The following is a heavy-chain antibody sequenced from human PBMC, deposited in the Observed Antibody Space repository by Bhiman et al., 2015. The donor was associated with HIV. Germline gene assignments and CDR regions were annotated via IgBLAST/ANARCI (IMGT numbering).Heavy chain of an antibody. CDR3: ARGGPTYYFFWSTYSAGLLDY. D-gene: IGHD3-3*01. V-gene: IGHV3-13*01. CDR1: EFTFSTYD. Sequence: EVQLVESGGGLVKPGGSVRLSCVASEFTFSTYDMHWVRQGAGKSLEWVAAIGTAGDTFYSGSVKGRFTISREDAKNSLYLQMNSLRVGDTAVYYCARGGPTYYFFWSTYSAGLLDYWGQGTLVTVSS. J-gene: IGHJ4*02. CDR2: IGTAGDT.